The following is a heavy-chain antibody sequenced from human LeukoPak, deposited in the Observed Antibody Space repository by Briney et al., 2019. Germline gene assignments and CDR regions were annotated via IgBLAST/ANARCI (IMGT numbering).Heavy chain of an antibody. CDR3: ARRRGGSSWVDY. J-gene: IGHJ4*02. CDR1: GGSVSSGSYH. Sequence: NPSETLSLTCSVSGGSVSSGSYHWTWLRQPPGKGLEWIGAIYSSGITYYNPSLKSRVTVSADTSKNQFSLKLTSVTAADTAVYYCARRRGGSSWVDYWGQGTLVTVSS. V-gene: IGHV4-39*01. CDR2: IYSSGIT. D-gene: IGHD6-13*01.